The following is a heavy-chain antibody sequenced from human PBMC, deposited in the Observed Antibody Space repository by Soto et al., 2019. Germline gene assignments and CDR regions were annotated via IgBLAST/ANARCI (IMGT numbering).Heavy chain of an antibody. V-gene: IGHV2-5*02. CDR3: AHTPFFGDKLDF. D-gene: IGHD2-21*01. J-gene: IGHJ4*02. Sequence: QITLKESGPTLVKPTQTLTLTCTFSGFSLTTGGVGVAWIRQPPGKALEWLAVIYWDDDKRYSPSLRNRLSVTKDTSKNQVVLTMTNLAPADTATYYCAHTPFFGDKLDFWGQGTLVSVSS. CDR2: IYWDDDK. CDR1: GFSLTTGGVG.